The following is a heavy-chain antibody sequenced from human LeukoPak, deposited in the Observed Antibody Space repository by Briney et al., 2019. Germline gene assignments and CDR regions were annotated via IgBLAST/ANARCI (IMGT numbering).Heavy chain of an antibody. CDR1: GGSISSSTYY. D-gene: IGHD2-15*01. J-gene: IGHJ4*02. CDR3: ATQAAGGPLEF. V-gene: IGHV4-39*01. Sequence: PSETLSLTCTVSGGSISSSTYYWAWIRQPPGEGLEWIGSVYYTGSTHYIPSLKSRVTISLDTSKNQFSLKMSSVTAADTAVYYCATQAAGGPLEFWGRGTLATVSS. CDR2: VYYTGST.